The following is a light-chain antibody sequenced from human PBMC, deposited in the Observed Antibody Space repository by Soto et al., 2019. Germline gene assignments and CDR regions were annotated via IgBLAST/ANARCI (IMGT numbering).Light chain of an antibody. V-gene: IGKV1-9*01. CDR2: IAY. J-gene: IGKJ5*01. Sequence: RLLKSQYSLSASVGDRATITCMASQGISGYLAWYQQKPGKDPKLVIDIAYTLQSGVPLSFSGSGSGTSFTLTIRSMQPEEFATYYCQKLLSYQITGGNWTRLAI. CDR1: QGISGY. CDR3: QKLLSYQIT.